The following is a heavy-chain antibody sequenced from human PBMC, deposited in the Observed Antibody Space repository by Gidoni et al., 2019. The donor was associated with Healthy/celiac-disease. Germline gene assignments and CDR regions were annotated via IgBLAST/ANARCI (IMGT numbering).Heavy chain of an antibody. J-gene: IGHJ4*02. CDR2: IRSKANSYAT. Sequence: SGKGLGWVGRIRSKANSYATAYAASVKGRFTISRDDSKNTAYLQMNSLKTEETAVYYCTRWAPPYDSSGYYYFDYWGQGTLVTVSS. D-gene: IGHD3-22*01. V-gene: IGHV3-73*01. CDR3: TRWAPPYDSSGYYYFDY.